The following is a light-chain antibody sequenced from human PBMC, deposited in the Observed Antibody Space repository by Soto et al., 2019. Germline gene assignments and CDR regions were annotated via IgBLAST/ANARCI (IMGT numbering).Light chain of an antibody. CDR1: SGHSSYA. CDR2: LNNDGSH. CDR3: QTWGTGFLV. V-gene: IGLV4-69*01. Sequence: QSVLTQSPSASASLGASVKLTCTLSSGHSSYAIAWHQQQPEKGPRYLMKLNNDGSHNKGDGIPDRFSGSSSGAERYLTISSLRSEDEADYYCQTWGTGFLVFGGGTKLTVL. J-gene: IGLJ3*02.